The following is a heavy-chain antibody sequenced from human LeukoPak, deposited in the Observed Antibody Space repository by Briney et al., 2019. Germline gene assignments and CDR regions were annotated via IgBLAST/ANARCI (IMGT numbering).Heavy chain of an antibody. V-gene: IGHV3-21*01. J-gene: IGHJ5*02. D-gene: IGHD6-13*01. CDR3: ARGVIAAAITNWFDP. CDR1: GFTFSSYS. CDR2: ISSSSSYI. Sequence: GVSLRLSGAASGFTFSSYSMNWVRQAPGKGLEWVSSISSSSSYIYYADSVKGRFTISRDNAKNSLYLQMNSLRAEDTAVYYCARGVIAAAITNWFDPWGQGTLVTVSS.